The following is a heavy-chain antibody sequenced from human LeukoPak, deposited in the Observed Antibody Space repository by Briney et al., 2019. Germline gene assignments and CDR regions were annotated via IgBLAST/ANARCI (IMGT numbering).Heavy chain of an antibody. CDR3: ARDVNYYVMDV. CDR2: IKQDGSEK. J-gene: IGHJ6*04. CDR1: GFTFSSYW. Sequence: SLGVLRLSCAASGFTFSSYWMSWVRQAPGKGLEGVANIKQDGSEKYYVDSVKGRFTISRDNAKNSLYLQINSLRAEDTAVYYCARDVNYYVMDVWGKGTTVTVSS. V-gene: IGHV3-7*03.